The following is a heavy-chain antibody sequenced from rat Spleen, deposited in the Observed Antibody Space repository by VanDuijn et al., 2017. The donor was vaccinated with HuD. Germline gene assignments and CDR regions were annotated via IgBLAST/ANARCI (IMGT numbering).Heavy chain of an antibody. V-gene: IGHV2-63*01. CDR1: GFSLSRHG. J-gene: IGHJ2*01. CDR2: IWYDGDT. D-gene: IGHD1-9*01. Sequence: QVHLKESGPGRVQPSQTLSLTCTVSGFSLSRHGVIWVRQPPGKGLEWMGRIWYDGDTAYNSALKSRLSISRDTFKNQVFVKMDSLKTDDTGTYYCTKETMGVTPLIDYWGQGVMVTVSS. CDR3: TKETMGVTPLIDY.